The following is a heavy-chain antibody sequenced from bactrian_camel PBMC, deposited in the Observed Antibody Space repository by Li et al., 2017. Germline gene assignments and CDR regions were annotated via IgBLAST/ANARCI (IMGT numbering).Heavy chain of an antibody. J-gene: IGHJ4*01. V-gene: IGHV3S6*01. CDR3: AAAPGYVLCGNWREYIY. Sequence: HVQLVESGGGLVQPGGSLRLSCSASGFAFGSYGMSWVRQAPGKGPEWVSGIYAAGSHSYSVDSVKDRFVISRDNAKSTVSLQMNNLKPEDTAMYYCAAAPGYVLCGNWREYIYWGQGTQVTVS. CDR2: IYAAGSHS. CDR1: GFAFGSYG. D-gene: IGHD8*01.